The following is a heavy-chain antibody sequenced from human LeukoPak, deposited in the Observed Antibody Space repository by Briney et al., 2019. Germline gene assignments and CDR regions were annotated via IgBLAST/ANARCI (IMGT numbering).Heavy chain of an antibody. CDR1: GFTFSDYS. Sequence: PGGSLRLSCAASGFTFSDYSMNWVRQAPGKGLEWVSSISSSSSYIYYADSVKGRFTISRDNAKNSLYLQMNSLRAEDTAVYYCARDKRFLEWLSPPFDYWGQGTLVTVSS. D-gene: IGHD3-3*01. CDR3: ARDKRFLEWLSPPFDY. V-gene: IGHV3-21*01. CDR2: ISSSSSYI. J-gene: IGHJ4*02.